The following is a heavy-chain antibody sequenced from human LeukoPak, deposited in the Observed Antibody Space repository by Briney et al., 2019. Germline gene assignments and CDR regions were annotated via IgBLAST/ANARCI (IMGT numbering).Heavy chain of an antibody. J-gene: IGHJ3*02. Sequence: SETLSLTCTVSGGSISSYYWSWIRQPAGKGLEWIGRIYTSGSTNYNPSLKSRVTMSVDTSKNQFSLKLSSVTAADTAVYYCARGSRRWYMSHDAFDIWGQGTMVTVSS. CDR1: GGSISSYY. CDR3: ARGSRRWYMSHDAFDI. CDR2: IYTSGST. D-gene: IGHD4-23*01. V-gene: IGHV4-4*07.